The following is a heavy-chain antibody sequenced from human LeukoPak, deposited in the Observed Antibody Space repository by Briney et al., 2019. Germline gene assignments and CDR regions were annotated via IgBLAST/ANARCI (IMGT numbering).Heavy chain of an antibody. CDR1: GFTFSSYG. Sequence: GGSLRLSCAASGFTFSSYGMHWVRQAPGKGLEWVAVIWYDGSNKYYADSVKGRFTISRDNSKNTLYLQMNSLRAEDTAVYYCARGYNSGSTWNFQHWGQGTLVTVSS. D-gene: IGHD1-26*01. J-gene: IGHJ1*01. V-gene: IGHV3-33*01. CDR3: ARGYNSGSTWNFQH. CDR2: IWYDGSNK.